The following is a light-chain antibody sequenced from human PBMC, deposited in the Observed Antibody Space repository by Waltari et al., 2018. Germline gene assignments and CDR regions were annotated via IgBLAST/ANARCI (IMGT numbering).Light chain of an antibody. Sequence: QPVLIQPPSASGTPGQRVTISCSGSSPNIGSNYVPWYQPAPGTAPKLLMYRDNWRPSGVPDRFSGSKSGTSASLAISGVRSEDEADYHCAAWDDVLSGVVFGGGTKLIVL. CDR3: AAWDDVLSGVV. CDR1: SPNIGSNY. CDR2: RDN. V-gene: IGLV1-47*01. J-gene: IGLJ2*01.